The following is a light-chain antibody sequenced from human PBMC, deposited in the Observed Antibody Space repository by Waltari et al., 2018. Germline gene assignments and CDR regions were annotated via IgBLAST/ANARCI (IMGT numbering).Light chain of an antibody. J-gene: IGLJ1*01. CDR2: EVS. V-gene: IGLV2-8*01. CDR1: SSDVGYYNY. CDR3: SSYAGNNFYV. Sequence: QSALTQPPSASGSPGQSVTISCTGTSSDVGYYNYVSCYQQHPGKAPKLMIFEVSKRFSGVPDRFSGSKSANTASLTVSWLQAEDEADYYCSSYAGNNFYVFGTGTTVTVL.